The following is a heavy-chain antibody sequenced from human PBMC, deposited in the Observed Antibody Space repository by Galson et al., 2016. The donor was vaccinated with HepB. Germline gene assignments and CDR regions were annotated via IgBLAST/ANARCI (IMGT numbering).Heavy chain of an antibody. Sequence: SVKVSCKVSGYTFPSYGISWLRQAPGQAIEWMGWVSPFSGNRNYAQKFQGRVTMTTDTSTSTSYMELRSLRSDDTAVYYCARDRANSVAGWNDFWGQGTLVTVSS. CDR1: GYTFPSYG. CDR3: ARDRANSVAGWNDF. V-gene: IGHV1-18*01. CDR2: VSPFSGNR. D-gene: IGHD6-19*01. J-gene: IGHJ4*02.